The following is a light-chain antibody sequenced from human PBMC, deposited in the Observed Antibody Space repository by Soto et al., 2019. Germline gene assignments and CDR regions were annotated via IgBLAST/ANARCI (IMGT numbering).Light chain of an antibody. CDR1: QSISSW. CDR2: DAS. CDR3: QQYSSYWT. V-gene: IGKV1-5*01. Sequence: DIQMTQSPSTLSASVGDRVSITCRASQSISSWLAWYQQKPGKAPKLLIYDASSLESGVPSRFSGSGSGTEFTLTISRLQPDDFATYYCQQYSSYWTFGQGTKVDI. J-gene: IGKJ1*01.